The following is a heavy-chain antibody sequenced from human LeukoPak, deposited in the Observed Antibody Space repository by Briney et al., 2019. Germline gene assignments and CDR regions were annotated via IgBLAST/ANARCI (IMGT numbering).Heavy chain of an antibody. Sequence: GGSLRLSCAASGFTFSSYGMHWVRQAPGKGLEWVAVISYDGSNKYYADSVKGRFTISRDNSKNTLYLQMNSLRGEDTAVYYCAKAHLPRHEPGNFYFDYWGQGTLVTVSS. V-gene: IGHV3-30*18. CDR1: GFTFSSYG. J-gene: IGHJ4*02. CDR2: ISYDGSNK. CDR3: AKAHLPRHEPGNFYFDY. D-gene: IGHD7-27*01.